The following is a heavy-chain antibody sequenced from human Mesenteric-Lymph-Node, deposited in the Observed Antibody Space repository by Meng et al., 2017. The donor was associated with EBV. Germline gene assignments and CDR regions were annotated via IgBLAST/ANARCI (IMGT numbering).Heavy chain of an antibody. D-gene: IGHD1-14*01. CDR1: GYTFTTYY. V-gene: IGHV1-46*01. CDR3: ARPRLPGETLWFDY. CDR2: INPSGGAT. Sequence: LVQSGAEVKXXXXXVKVSCXTSGYTFTTYYMHWVRQAPGQGLEWMGIINPSGGATSYAQKFQGRVTMTRDTSTSTVYMELSSLRSEDTAVYYCARPRLPGETLWFDYWGQGTLVTVSS. J-gene: IGHJ4*02.